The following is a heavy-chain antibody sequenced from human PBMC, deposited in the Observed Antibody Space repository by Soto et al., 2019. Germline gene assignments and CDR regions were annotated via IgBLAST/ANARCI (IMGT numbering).Heavy chain of an antibody. CDR1: ADSFSHYY. Sequence: SETLSLTCAVTADSFSHYYWSWLRQPPGKGLEWIGEIDHSGNANYSPSLKSRVTISLDTSKNQFSLKLNSVTAADTGVYYCVGGRGRLVGFDYWGQGTLVTVSS. D-gene: IGHD1-26*01. J-gene: IGHJ4*02. V-gene: IGHV4-34*01. CDR2: IDHSGNA. CDR3: VGGRGRLVGFDY.